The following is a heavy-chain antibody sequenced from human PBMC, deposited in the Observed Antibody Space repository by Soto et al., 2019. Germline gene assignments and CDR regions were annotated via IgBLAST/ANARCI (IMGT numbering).Heavy chain of an antibody. CDR1: GFTFSSYA. V-gene: IGHV3-23*01. D-gene: IGHD5-18*01. J-gene: IGHJ6*02. CDR2: ISGSGGST. Sequence: QPGGSLRLSCAASGFTFSSYAMSWVRQAPGKGLEWASAISGSGGSTYYADSVKGRFTISRDNSKNTLYLQMNSLRAEDTAVYYCAKSGYSYGIIYYYGMDVWGQGTTVTVSS. CDR3: AKSGYSYGIIYYYGMDV.